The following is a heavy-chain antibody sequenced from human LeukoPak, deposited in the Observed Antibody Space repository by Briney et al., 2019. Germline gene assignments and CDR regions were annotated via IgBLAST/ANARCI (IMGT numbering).Heavy chain of an antibody. D-gene: IGHD1-26*01. Sequence: GGSLRLSCAASGFTFSSYWMHWVRQAPGKGLVWVSRISKDGSSTYYADSVKGRFTISRDNAKNTLYLQMNSLRAEDTAVYYCARDEVGVGATHDYWGQGTLVTVST. CDR3: ARDEVGVGATHDY. V-gene: IGHV3-74*01. CDR1: GFTFSSYW. J-gene: IGHJ4*02. CDR2: ISKDGSST.